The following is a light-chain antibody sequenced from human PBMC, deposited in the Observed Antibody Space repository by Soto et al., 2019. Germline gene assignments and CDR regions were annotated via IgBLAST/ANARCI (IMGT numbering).Light chain of an antibody. CDR2: AAS. CDR1: QSSSRW. CDR3: QLSDSSLT. J-gene: IGKJ1*01. V-gene: IGKV1-39*01. Sequence: QNPQTRTTLAASVGGRVTITCRASQSSSRWLAWYQQKPGKAPKLLISAASSLQSGVPSRFSGSGSGTNFIFTISGLQPEEFATYYCQLSDSSLTFGQGTKVDIK.